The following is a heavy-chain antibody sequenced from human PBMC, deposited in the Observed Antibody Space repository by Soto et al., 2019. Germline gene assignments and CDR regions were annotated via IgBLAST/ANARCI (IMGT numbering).Heavy chain of an antibody. CDR2: IYYTGRT. CDR3: ARIYSGYDDAGAFDI. CDR1: GGSISSSAYF. V-gene: IGHV4-39*01. J-gene: IGHJ3*02. Sequence: QLQVQESGPGLVKPSETLSLTCTVSGGSISSSAYFWGWIRQPPGKGLEWIGNIYYTGRTSYNPSLKSRITISIDTSKNRFSLKLSSVTPADTSVYFCARIYSGYDDAGAFDIWGQGTMVTVSS. D-gene: IGHD5-12*01.